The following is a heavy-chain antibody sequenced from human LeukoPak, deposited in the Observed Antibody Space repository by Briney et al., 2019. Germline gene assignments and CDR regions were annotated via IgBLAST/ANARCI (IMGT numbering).Heavy chain of an antibody. D-gene: IGHD1-1*01. J-gene: IGHJ4*02. Sequence: PGGSLRLSCAASGFIFSSYWMIWVRQAPGKGLEWVANINQDGSEKYYVDSVKGRFTISRDNSKNTVYLQMNSLRAEDTAVYYCARAANWNDGGFDYWGQGTLVTVSS. CDR2: INQDGSEK. CDR3: ARAANWNDGGFDY. V-gene: IGHV3-7*01. CDR1: GFIFSSYW.